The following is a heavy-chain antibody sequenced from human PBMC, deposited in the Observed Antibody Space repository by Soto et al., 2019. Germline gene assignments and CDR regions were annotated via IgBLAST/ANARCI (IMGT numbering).Heavy chain of an antibody. CDR3: ARGFSFSDNSDNYRIYFYYGVNV. D-gene: IGHD1-20*01. V-gene: IGHV4-4*02. Sequence: SETLSLTCAVSGGSITTGHWWTWVRQSPGKGLEWIGEIYQSGITNYNPSLNSRLSISMDQSKNQFSLKLTSVTAADTALYFCARGFSFSDNSDNYRIYFYYGVNVWGQVTTAT. CDR2: IYQSGIT. CDR1: GGSITTGHW. J-gene: IGHJ6*02.